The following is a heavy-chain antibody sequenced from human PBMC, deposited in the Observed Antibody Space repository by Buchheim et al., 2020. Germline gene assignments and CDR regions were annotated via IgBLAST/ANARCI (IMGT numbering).Heavy chain of an antibody. Sequence: QVQLQQWGAGLLKPSETLSLTCAVYGGSFSGYYWSWIRQPPGKGLEWIGEINHSGSTNYNPSLKSRVTIPVDKSKNQFSLKLSSVTAADTAVYYCARGGNFWSGYRYYYYYGMDVWGQGTT. CDR2: INHSGST. CDR3: ARGGNFWSGYRYYYYYGMDV. D-gene: IGHD3-3*01. V-gene: IGHV4-34*01. CDR1: GGSFSGYY. J-gene: IGHJ6*02.